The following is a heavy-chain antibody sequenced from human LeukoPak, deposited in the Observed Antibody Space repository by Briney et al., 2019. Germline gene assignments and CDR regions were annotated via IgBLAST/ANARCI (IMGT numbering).Heavy chain of an antibody. D-gene: IGHD2-21*02. J-gene: IGHJ4*02. CDR3: ARVLVAYCGGDCYSAADY. CDR1: GFTFSSYW. CDR2: INSDGSST. Sequence: PGGSLRLSCAASGFTFSSYWMHWVRQAPGKGLVWVSRINSDGSSTRYADSVKGRFTISRDNAKNTLYLQMNSLTAEDTAVYYCARVLVAYCGGDCYSAADYWGQGTPVTVSS. V-gene: IGHV3-74*01.